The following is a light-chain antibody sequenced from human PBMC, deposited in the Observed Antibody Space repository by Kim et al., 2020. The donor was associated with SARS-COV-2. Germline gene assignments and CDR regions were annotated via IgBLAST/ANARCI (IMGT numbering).Light chain of an antibody. CDR1: RSISFH. V-gene: IGKV1-39*01. Sequence: SASVGDRVTITGRATRSISFHLNWYQQKSGKAPKLLIYAASSLQPGVSSTFSGSGSGAAFTLTISSLQPDDFATYYCQQTYTTPYSFGQGTKLEIK. CDR2: AAS. CDR3: QQTYTTPYS. J-gene: IGKJ2*03.